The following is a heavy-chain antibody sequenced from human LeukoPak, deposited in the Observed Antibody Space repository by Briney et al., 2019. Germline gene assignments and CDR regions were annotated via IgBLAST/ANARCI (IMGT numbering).Heavy chain of an antibody. CDR2: IYTSGST. Sequence: SETLSLTCTVPGGSISSYYWSWIRQPPGKGLEWIGYIYTSGSTNYNPSLKSRVTISVDTFKNQFSLKLSSVTAADTAVYYCARLRDYYYYMDVWGKGTTVTVSS. CDR1: GGSISSYY. J-gene: IGHJ6*03. V-gene: IGHV4-4*09. CDR3: ARLRDYYYYMDV.